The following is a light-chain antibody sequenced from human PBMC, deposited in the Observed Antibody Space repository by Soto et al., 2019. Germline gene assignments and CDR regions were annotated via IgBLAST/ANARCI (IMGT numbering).Light chain of an antibody. CDR2: AAS. J-gene: IGKJ1*01. Sequence: AIQLTQSPSSLSASVGDRVTIACRASQDIRYDLGWYQQKPGKAPELLIYAASSLQSEVPSRFSGSGSGTDFTLTISSLQPEDFATYYCLQDYTYPWAFGQGTKVELK. V-gene: IGKV1-6*01. CDR1: QDIRYD. CDR3: LQDYTYPWA.